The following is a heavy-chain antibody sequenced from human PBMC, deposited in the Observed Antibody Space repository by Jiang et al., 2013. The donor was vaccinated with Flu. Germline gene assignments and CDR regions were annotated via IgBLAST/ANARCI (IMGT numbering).Heavy chain of an antibody. V-gene: IGHV2-5*02. CDR2: IYWDDDK. D-gene: IGHD1-26*01. Sequence: KPTQTLTLTCTFSGLSLSTSGEGVGWIRQPPGRALEWLALIYWDDDKRYTPSLKSRLTITKDTSKNQVVLTMTNMDPVDTATYYCAHRVRRGNYYADFDYWGQGTLV. CDR1: GLSLSTSGEG. J-gene: IGHJ4*02. CDR3: AHRVRRGNYYADFDY.